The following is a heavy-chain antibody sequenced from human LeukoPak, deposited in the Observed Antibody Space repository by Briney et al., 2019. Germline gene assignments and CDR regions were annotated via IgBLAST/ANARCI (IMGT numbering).Heavy chain of an antibody. Sequence: GGSLRLSCAASGFTFSSYAMHWVRQAPGKGLEWVAVISYDGSNKYYADSVKGRFTISRDNSKNTLYLQMNSLRAEDTAVYYCARDAYYYDSSGYYGYWGQGTLVTVSS. CDR3: ARDAYYYDSSGYYGY. J-gene: IGHJ4*02. CDR1: GFTFSSYA. D-gene: IGHD3-22*01. V-gene: IGHV3-30-3*01. CDR2: ISYDGSNK.